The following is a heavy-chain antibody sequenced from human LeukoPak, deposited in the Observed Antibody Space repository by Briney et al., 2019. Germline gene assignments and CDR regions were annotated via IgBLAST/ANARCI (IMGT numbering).Heavy chain of an antibody. J-gene: IGHJ4*02. Sequence: GGSLRLSCAASGFTFSSYSMNWVRQAPGKGLEWVSSISSSSSYIYYADSVKGRFTISRDNAKNSLYLQMNSLRAEDTALYYCAKEAPRYSSGWSYFDYWGQGTLVTVSS. CDR2: ISSSSSYI. CDR1: GFTFSSYS. D-gene: IGHD6-19*01. CDR3: AKEAPRYSSGWSYFDY. V-gene: IGHV3-21*04.